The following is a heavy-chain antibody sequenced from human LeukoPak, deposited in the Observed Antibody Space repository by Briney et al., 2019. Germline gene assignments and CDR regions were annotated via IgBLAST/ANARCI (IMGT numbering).Heavy chain of an antibody. D-gene: IGHD2-2*01. V-gene: IGHV3-23*01. J-gene: IGHJ1*01. CDR1: GFTFSSYA. CDR2: ISGSGGST. Sequence: GGSLRLSCAASGFTFSSYAMHWVRQAPGKGLEWVSAISGSGGSTYYADSVKGRFTISRDNSKNTLYLQMNSLRAEDTAVYYCATPPRWGYCSSTSCYGSRVQHWGQGTLVTVSS. CDR3: ATPPRWGYCSSTSCYGSRVQH.